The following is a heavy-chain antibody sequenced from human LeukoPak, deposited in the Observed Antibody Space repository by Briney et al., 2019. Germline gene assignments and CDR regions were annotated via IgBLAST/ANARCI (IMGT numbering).Heavy chain of an antibody. CDR2: IYSGGNT. D-gene: IGHD3-22*01. J-gene: IGHJ4*02. V-gene: IGHV3-53*04. CDR3: ARMRYYGSGGYPNFDY. CDR1: GFTVSSNY. Sequence: PGGSLRLSCAASGFTVSSNYMSWVRQAPGKGLEWVSVIYSGGNTYYADSVEGRFTISRHNSKNTLYLQMNSLRAEDTAVYYCARMRYYGSGGYPNFDYWGQGTLVTVSS.